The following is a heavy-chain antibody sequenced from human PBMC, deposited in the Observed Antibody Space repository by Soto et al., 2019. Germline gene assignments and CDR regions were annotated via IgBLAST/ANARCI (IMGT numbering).Heavy chain of an antibody. J-gene: IGHJ5*02. CDR3: ARQRVVPATPTNWFDP. D-gene: IGHD2-15*01. CDR2: IYYNGST. Sequence: IMSLTWTVSDGSGSSRSYCCVWIRQPPGKGLEWIGTIYYNGSTYYNPSLKSRVTLSVDTSKNQFSLRLTSVTASDTGLYYCARQRVVPATPTNWFDPWGQGTLVTVSS. CDR1: DGSGSSRSYC. V-gene: IGHV4-39*01.